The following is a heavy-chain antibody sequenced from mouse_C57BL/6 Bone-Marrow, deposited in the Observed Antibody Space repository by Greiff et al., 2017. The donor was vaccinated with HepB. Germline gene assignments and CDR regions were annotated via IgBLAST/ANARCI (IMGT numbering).Heavy chain of an antibody. V-gene: IGHV5-4*03. Sequence: DVMLVESGGGLVKPGGSLKLSCAASGFTFSSYAMSWVRQTPEKRLEWVATISDGGSYTYYPDNVKGRFTISRDNAKNNLYLQMSHLKSEDTAMYYCATLYYGYAMDYWGQGTSVTVSS. CDR1: GFTFSSYA. D-gene: IGHD1-1*01. J-gene: IGHJ4*01. CDR2: ISDGGSYT. CDR3: ATLYYGYAMDY.